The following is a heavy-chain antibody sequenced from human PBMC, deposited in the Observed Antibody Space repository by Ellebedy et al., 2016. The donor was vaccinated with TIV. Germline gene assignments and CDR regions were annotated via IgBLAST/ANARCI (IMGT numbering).Heavy chain of an antibody. CDR1: GFTFSTYP. V-gene: IGHV3-48*04. J-gene: IGHJ6*02. CDR2: ITSVSSAT. D-gene: IGHD5-12*01. Sequence: GESLKISCAASGFTFSTYPMMWVRQAPGKGLEWVSYITSVSSATRYADSVKGRFTISRDNAKNSLYLQMNSLRAEDTAVYYCARDGYWGYSGYDLKYGMDVWGQGTTVTVSS. CDR3: ARDGYWGYSGYDLKYGMDV.